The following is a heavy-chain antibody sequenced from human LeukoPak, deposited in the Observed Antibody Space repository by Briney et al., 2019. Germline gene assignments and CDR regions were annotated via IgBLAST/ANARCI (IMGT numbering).Heavy chain of an antibody. V-gene: IGHV1-18*04. D-gene: IGHD4-17*01. CDR3: ARDLDGESDY. CDR2: ISAYNGNT. J-gene: IGHJ4*02. CDR1: GYTFTSYG. Sequence: ASVKVSCKASGYTFTSYGISWVRQAPGQGLEWIGWISAYNGNTNYAQKLKGRVTLTTDTSTSTAYMVLMSLRSDDTAVYYCARDLDGESDYGGQGTLVTVSS.